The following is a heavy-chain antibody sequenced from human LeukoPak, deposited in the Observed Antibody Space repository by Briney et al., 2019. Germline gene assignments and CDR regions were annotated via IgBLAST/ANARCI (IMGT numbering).Heavy chain of an antibody. CDR1: GFTFSSYA. CDR3: AKDLDSSGWYGRSYYYYGMDV. Sequence: GGSLRLSCAASGFTFSSYAMSWVRQAPGKGLEWVSAISGSGGSTYYADSVKGRFTISRDNSKNTLCLQMNSLRAEDTAVYYCAKDLDSSGWYGRSYYYYGMDVWGQGTTVTVSS. V-gene: IGHV3-23*01. J-gene: IGHJ6*02. D-gene: IGHD6-19*01. CDR2: ISGSGGST.